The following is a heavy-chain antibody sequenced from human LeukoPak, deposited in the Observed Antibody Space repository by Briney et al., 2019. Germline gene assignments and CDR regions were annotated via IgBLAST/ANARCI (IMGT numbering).Heavy chain of an antibody. CDR2: IYPSGST. J-gene: IGHJ4*02. D-gene: IGHD1-26*01. Sequence: SETLSLTCTVSGGSISSYYWTWTRQPAGKGLEWIGRIYPSGSTNYNPSLKSRVTMSVDTSKNQFSLKLSSVTAADTAVYYCARENSGSYREFDYWGQGTLVTVSS. CDR3: ARENSGSYREFDY. CDR1: GGSISSYY. V-gene: IGHV4-4*07.